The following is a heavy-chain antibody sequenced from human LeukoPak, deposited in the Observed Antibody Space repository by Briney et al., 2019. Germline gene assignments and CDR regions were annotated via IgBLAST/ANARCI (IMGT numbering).Heavy chain of an antibody. CDR2: IKHDGSEE. CDR1: GFTFNIFW. J-gene: IGHJ4*02. Sequence: GGSLRLSCAASGFTFNIFWMSWVRQAPGKGLEWVANIKHDGSEEYYGDSVRGRFTISRDNAKNSLILQMNSLRVEDTAVYYCARALGNSTGDYWGQGTLVTVSS. V-gene: IGHV3-7*04. CDR3: ARALGNSTGDY. D-gene: IGHD7-27*01.